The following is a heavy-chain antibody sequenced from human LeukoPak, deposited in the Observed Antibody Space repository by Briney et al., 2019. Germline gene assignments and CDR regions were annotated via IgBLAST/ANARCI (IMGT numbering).Heavy chain of an antibody. D-gene: IGHD6-13*01. CDR1: GYTFTGYY. Sequence: ASVKVSCKASGYTFTGYYMHWVRQAPGQGPEWMGWINPQSGGTIYAQKFQGRVTMTRETSISTAYMELSRLKSDDTAVFYCARGSYWYDAWGQGTLVTVSS. CDR3: ARGSYWYDA. CDR2: INPQSGGT. V-gene: IGHV1-2*02. J-gene: IGHJ5*02.